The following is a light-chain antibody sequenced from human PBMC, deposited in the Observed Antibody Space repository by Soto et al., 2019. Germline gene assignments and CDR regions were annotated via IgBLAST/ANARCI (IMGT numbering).Light chain of an antibody. Sequence: DIQMTQSPSTLSGSVGDRVTITFRASQTISSWLAWYQQKPGKDPKLLIYKASTLKSGVPSRFSGSGSGTEFTLTISSLQPDAFATYYCQPYNSYSEAFGQGTKVELK. CDR1: QTISSW. CDR2: KAS. CDR3: QPYNSYSEA. V-gene: IGKV1-5*03. J-gene: IGKJ1*01.